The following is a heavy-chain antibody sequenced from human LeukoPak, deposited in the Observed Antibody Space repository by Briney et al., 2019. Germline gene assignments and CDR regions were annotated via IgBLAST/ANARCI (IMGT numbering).Heavy chain of an antibody. CDR2: FDPEDGET. Sequence: ASVKVSCKVSGYTLTELSMHWVRQAPGKGLEWMGGFDPEDGETICAQKFQGRVTMTEDTSTDTAYMELSSLRSEDTAVYCCAIRWELAADAFDIWGQGTMVTISS. D-gene: IGHD1-26*01. V-gene: IGHV1-24*01. J-gene: IGHJ3*02. CDR3: AIRWELAADAFDI. CDR1: GYTLTELS.